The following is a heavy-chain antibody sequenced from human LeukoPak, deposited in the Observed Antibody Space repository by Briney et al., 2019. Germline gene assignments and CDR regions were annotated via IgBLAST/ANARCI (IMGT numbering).Heavy chain of an antibody. J-gene: IGHJ4*02. CDR3: ARERRRDGYNYKDY. CDR1: GFTFSAYG. CDR2: ISYDGSYQ. Sequence: GGSLRLSCAASGFTFSAYGMHWVRQAPGKGLEWVAVISYDGSYQAYVDSVKGRFTVSRDSSKNTLYLQLNSLRPEDTGLYYCARERRRDGYNYKDYWGQGTQVSVSS. D-gene: IGHD5-24*01. V-gene: IGHV3-30*04.